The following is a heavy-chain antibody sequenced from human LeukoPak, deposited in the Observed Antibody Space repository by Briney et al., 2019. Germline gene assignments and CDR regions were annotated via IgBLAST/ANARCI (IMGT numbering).Heavy chain of an antibody. D-gene: IGHD5-18*01. CDR3: ARDPGQLWLRVGEYFDY. J-gene: IGHJ4*02. CDR1: GYSISIGYY. CDR2: IYHSGST. V-gene: IGHV4-38-2*02. Sequence: SETLSLTCTVSGYSISIGYYWGWIRHPPGKGLEWIGSIYHSGSTYYNPSLKSRVTISVDTSKNQFSLKLSSVTAADTAVYYCARDPGQLWLRVGEYFDYWGQGTLVTVSS.